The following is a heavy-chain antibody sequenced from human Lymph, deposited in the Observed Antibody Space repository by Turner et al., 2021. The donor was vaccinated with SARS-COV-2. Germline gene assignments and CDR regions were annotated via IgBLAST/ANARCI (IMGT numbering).Heavy chain of an antibody. Sequence: QVQLVQSGAEVKKPGASVKVSCMASGYTFTRYDINWVRQATGQGLEWMGWMDPNSGNTGYAQKFQGRVTMTRNTSISTAYMELSSLRSEVTAVYYCARAAQLTVWFDPWGQGTLVTVSS. D-gene: IGHD3-9*01. V-gene: IGHV1-8*01. CDR3: ARAAQLTVWFDP. CDR1: GYTFTRYD. CDR2: MDPNSGNT. J-gene: IGHJ5*02.